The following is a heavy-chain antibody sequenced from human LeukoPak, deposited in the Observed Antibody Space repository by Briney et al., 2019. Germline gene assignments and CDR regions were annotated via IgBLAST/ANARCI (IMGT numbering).Heavy chain of an antibody. CDR1: GFTFSTYA. D-gene: IGHD3-9*01. V-gene: IGHV3-23*01. J-gene: IGHJ4*02. CDR2: ISGSGDTT. Sequence: PGGSLRLSCAASGFTFSTYAINWVRQAPGKGLEWVSGISGSGDTTHHADSVKGRFTISRDNSKNILYLQMNSLRAEDTALYYCARGRLPRYYFDYWGQGTLVTVSS. CDR3: ARGRLPRYYFDY.